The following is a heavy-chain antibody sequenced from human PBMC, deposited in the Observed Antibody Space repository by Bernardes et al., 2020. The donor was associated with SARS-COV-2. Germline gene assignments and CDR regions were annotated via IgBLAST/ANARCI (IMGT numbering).Heavy chain of an antibody. J-gene: IGHJ5*02. CDR3: AGLLLWFGELSANWFDP. CDR1: VGSISSSSYY. CDR2: IYYSGST. D-gene: IGHD3-10*01. Sequence: ETLSLTCTVSVGSISSSSYYWGWIRQPPGKGLEWIGSIYYSGSTYYNPSLKSRVTISVDTSKNQFSLKLRSVTAADTAVYYCAGLLLWFGELSANWFDPWGQGTLVTVSS. V-gene: IGHV4-39*01.